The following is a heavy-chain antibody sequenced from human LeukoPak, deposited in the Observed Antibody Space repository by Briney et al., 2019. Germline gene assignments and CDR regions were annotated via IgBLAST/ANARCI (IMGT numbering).Heavy chain of an antibody. V-gene: IGHV4-38-2*02. J-gene: IGHJ4*02. CDR3: ARDRRYYDILTGHAGLFGY. CDR2: IYHSGST. D-gene: IGHD3-9*01. Sequence: SETLSLTCAVSGYSISSGYYWGWIRQPPGKGLEWIGSIYHSGSTYYNPSLKSRVTISVDTSKNQFSLKLSSVTAADTAVYYCARDRRYYDILTGHAGLFGYWGQGTLVTVSS. CDR1: GYSISSGYY.